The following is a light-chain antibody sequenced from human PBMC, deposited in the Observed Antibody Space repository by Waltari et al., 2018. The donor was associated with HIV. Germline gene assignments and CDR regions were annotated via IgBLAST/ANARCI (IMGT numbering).Light chain of an antibody. Sequence: DIQMTQSPSSLSASVGDRVIITCRASQGISNHLAWLQQSGKAPKSLIYAASSLQSGVPSKFSGSGSGTDFTLTITSLQPEDFATYYCQQYNTLPFTFGPGTIVDVK. J-gene: IGKJ3*01. CDR2: AAS. CDR3: QQYNTLPFT. CDR1: QGISNH. V-gene: IGKV1-16*02.